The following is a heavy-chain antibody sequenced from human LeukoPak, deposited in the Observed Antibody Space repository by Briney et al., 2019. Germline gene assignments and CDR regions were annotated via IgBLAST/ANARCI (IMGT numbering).Heavy chain of an antibody. CDR3: AREVVIAPRRGYAFDI. CDR2: IYPGDSYT. D-gene: IGHD2-15*01. CDR1: GYSFTNYW. Sequence: GESLKISCEGSGYSFTNYWIGWVRQMPGKGLEWMGIIYPGDSYTRYSPSFQGQVTISADKSINTAYLRWSSLEASDTAMYYCAREVVIAPRRGYAFDIWGQGTVVTVSS. J-gene: IGHJ3*02. V-gene: IGHV5-51*01.